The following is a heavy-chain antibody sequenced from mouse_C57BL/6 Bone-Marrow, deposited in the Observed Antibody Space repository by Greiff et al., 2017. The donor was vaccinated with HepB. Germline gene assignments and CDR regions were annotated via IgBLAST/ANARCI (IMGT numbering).Heavy chain of an antibody. CDR1: GYTFTSYW. J-gene: IGHJ2*01. V-gene: IGHV1-61*01. Sequence: QVQLKQPGAELVRPGSSVKLSCKASGYTFTSYWMDWVKQRPGQGLEWIGNIYPSDSETHYNQKFKDKATLTVDKSSSTAYMQLSSLTSEDSAVYYCARAPYGNYLYYFDSWGQGTTLPVSS. CDR3: ARAPYGNYLYYFDS. CDR2: IYPSDSET. D-gene: IGHD2-1*01.